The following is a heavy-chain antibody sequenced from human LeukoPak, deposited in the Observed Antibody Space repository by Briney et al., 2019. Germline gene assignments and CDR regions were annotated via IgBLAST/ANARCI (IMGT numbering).Heavy chain of an antibody. Sequence: ASVKVSCKASGYTFTSYGISWVRQAPGQGLEWMGWIGAYNGNTNYAQKLQGRVTMTTDTSTSTAYMELRSLRSDDTAVYYCARGGCSSTSCYSPYYYYGMDVWGQGTTVTVSS. CDR2: IGAYNGNT. CDR1: GYTFTSYG. J-gene: IGHJ6*02. V-gene: IGHV1-18*01. D-gene: IGHD2-2*02. CDR3: ARGGCSSTSCYSPYYYYGMDV.